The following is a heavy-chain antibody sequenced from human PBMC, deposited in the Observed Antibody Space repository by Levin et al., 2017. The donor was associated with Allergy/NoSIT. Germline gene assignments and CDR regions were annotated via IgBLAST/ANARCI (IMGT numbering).Heavy chain of an antibody. Sequence: GGSLRLSCTASGFTFGDYAMSWFRQAPGKGLEWVGFIRSKANGGATEYAASVKGRFTISRDDSKSIAYLQMNSLKTEDTAVYYCTRDHGAYCGGDCFLGGFDYWGQGTLVTVSS. D-gene: IGHD2-21*02. V-gene: IGHV3-49*03. J-gene: IGHJ4*02. CDR1: GFTFGDYA. CDR3: TRDHGAYCGGDCFLGGFDY. CDR2: IRSKANGGAT.